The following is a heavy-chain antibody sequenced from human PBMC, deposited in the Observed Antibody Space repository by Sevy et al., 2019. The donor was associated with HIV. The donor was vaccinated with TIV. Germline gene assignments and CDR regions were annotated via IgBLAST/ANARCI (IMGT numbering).Heavy chain of an antibody. V-gene: IGHV4-39*01. D-gene: IGHD4-17*01. CDR3: ARSQHFNGDYADYAFDV. CDR2: IYYSGAT. Sequence: SETLSLTCSVSGGSVSNPDYYWGWNRQPPGKGLECIGSIYYSGATSYNPSLESRVTTSVDTSNNRFSLILTSVTAADTAVYYCARSQHFNGDYADYAFDVWGQGTMVTVSS. CDR1: GGSVSNPDYY. J-gene: IGHJ3*01.